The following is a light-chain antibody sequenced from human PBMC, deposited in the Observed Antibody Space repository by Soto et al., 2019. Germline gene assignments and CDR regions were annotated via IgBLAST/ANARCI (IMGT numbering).Light chain of an antibody. CDR3: QQYDSTIT. J-gene: IGKJ5*01. Sequence: VITQLPKALAVSLGEGATNSCNSSQSVLYSSNKKNYLAWYQQKPGQPPKLLIYWASTRESGVPDRFSGSGSGTDFTLTISSLQAEDVAVYYCQQYDSTITVGQGGRLDIK. CDR1: QSVLYSSNKKNY. CDR2: WAS. V-gene: IGKV4-1*01.